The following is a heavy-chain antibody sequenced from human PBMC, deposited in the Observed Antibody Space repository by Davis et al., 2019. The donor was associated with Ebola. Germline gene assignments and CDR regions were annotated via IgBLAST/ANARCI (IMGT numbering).Heavy chain of an antibody. J-gene: IGHJ4*02. CDR3: ARGEYRSSSLNFDY. Sequence: MPSETLSLTCAVYGGSFSGYYWSWIRQPPGKGLEWIGEINHSGSTYYNPSLKSRVTISVDTSKNQFSLKLSSVTAADTAVYYCARGEYRSSSLNFDYWGQGTLVTASS. D-gene: IGHD6-6*01. V-gene: IGHV4-34*01. CDR1: GGSFSGYY. CDR2: INHSGST.